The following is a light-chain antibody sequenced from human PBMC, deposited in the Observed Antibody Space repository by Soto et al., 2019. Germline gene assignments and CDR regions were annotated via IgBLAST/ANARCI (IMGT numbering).Light chain of an antibody. CDR1: SSNIGATSD. Sequence: QSVLTQPPSVSGAPGQRVTISCTGSSSNIGATSDVHWYQQLPGAAPKLLIYGNNNRPSGVPVRFSGSKSGTSASLAITGLQVEDEADYYCQSYDSTLRGLVAFGGGTKLTVL. V-gene: IGLV1-40*01. CDR3: QSYDSTLRGLVA. J-gene: IGLJ2*01. CDR2: GNN.